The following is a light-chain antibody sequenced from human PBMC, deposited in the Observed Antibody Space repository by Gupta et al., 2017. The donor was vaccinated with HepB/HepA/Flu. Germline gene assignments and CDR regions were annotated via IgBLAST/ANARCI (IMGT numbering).Light chain of an antibody. V-gene: IGKV3-15*01. Sequence: EIVITQSPATLSVSPGEIATLSCRASQSVKNNLAWYQQKPCQPPILLIYGASTSDTRITVRFPGTVYAKELTLTNSSRLSEDFAGYYSQQDATWAPLTFGQGTXLEIK. CDR1: QSVKNN. J-gene: IGKJ5*01. CDR2: GAS. CDR3: QQDATWAPLT.